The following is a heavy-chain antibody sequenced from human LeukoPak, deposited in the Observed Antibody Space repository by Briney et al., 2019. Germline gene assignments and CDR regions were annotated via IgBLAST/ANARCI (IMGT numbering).Heavy chain of an antibody. Sequence: GASVKVSCKASVYTFTSYGISWVRQAPGQGLEWMGWISAYNGNTNYAQKLQGRVTMTTDTSTSTAYMELRSLRSDDTAVYYCAREEAYYDFWSGYYGGYCFDYWGQGTLVTVSS. D-gene: IGHD3-3*01. CDR3: AREEAYYDFWSGYYGGYCFDY. CDR2: ISAYNGNT. CDR1: VYTFTSYG. J-gene: IGHJ4*02. V-gene: IGHV1-18*01.